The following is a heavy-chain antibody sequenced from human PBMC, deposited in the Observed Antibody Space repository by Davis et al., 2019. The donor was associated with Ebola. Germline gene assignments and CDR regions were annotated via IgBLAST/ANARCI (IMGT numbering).Heavy chain of an antibody. V-gene: IGHV3-23*01. CDR2: VSGSGAGT. J-gene: IGHJ4*02. D-gene: IGHD2-21*02. CDR1: GFSSGSYA. CDR3: TREVTFVPDY. Sequence: PGGSLRLSCAASGFSSGSYAMAWVRQPPGKGLEWVSTVSGSGAGTFYADSVKGRFTVSRDNSKNTLFLQMNSLKTEDTAVYYCTREVTFVPDYWGQGTLVTVSS.